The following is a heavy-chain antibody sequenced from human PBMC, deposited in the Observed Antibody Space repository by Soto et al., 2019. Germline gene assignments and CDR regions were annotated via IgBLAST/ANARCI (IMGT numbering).Heavy chain of an antibody. CDR2: ISGSGGST. D-gene: IGHD3-3*01. CDR3: AKDPHYDFWSGYSFGY. CDR1: GFTFSSYA. Sequence: GGSLRLSCAASGFTFSSYAMSWVRQAPGKGLEWVSAISGSGGSTYYADSVKGRFTISRDNSKNTLYLQMNSLRAEDTAVYYCAKDPHYDFWSGYSFGYWGQGTLVTVSS. V-gene: IGHV3-23*01. J-gene: IGHJ4*02.